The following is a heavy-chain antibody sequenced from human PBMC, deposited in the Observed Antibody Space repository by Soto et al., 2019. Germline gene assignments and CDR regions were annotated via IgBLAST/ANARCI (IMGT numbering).Heavy chain of an antibody. V-gene: IGHV4-59*01. CDR1: GDSISSYY. CDR2: IYYSGST. CDR3: AKESRGYSYGAYSYHGMDV. Sequence: SETLSLTCSVSGDSISSYYWSWLRQPPGKGLEWIGHIYYSGSTNYNPSLKSRVTISVDTSKNQFSLKLSSVTAADTAVYYCAKESRGYSYGAYSYHGMDVWGQGTTVTVPS. D-gene: IGHD5-18*01. J-gene: IGHJ6*02.